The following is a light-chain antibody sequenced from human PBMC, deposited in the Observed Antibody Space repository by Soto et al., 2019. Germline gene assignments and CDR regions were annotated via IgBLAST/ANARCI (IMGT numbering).Light chain of an antibody. CDR3: TSVAGGEIYV. CDR1: SSNVGGYNY. CDR2: EVT. Sequence: QSALPQPPSASGSPGQSVTISCTGTSSNVGGYNYVSWDQQHPGKAPKLIIFEVTKRPSGVPDRFSGSKSGNTASLTVSGLQAEDEGDDYCTSVAGGEIYVFGGGTQLTVL. J-gene: IGLJ3*02. V-gene: IGLV2-8*01.